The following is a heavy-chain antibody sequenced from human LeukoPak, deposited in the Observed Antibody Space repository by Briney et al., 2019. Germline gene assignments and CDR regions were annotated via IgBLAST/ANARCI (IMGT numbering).Heavy chain of an antibody. J-gene: IGHJ6*03. CDR2: IKQDGSEK. D-gene: IGHD3-9*01. V-gene: IGHV3-7*04. CDR3: ARATIGADSYYYYMDV. Sequence: GSLRLSCAASGFTFSGYWMSWVRQAPGKGLEWVANIKQDGSEKFYVDSVKGRFTISRDNAKNSLYLQMNTLRAEDTAVYYCARATIGADSYYYYMDVWGKGTTVTVSS. CDR1: GFTFSGYW.